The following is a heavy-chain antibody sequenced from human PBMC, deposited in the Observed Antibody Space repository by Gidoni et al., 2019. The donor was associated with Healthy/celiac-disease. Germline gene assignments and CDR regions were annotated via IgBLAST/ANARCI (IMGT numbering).Heavy chain of an antibody. J-gene: IGHJ6*04. Sequence: QVTLKESGPALVTPTQTLTLTCTFSGFSLSTSGMRVSWIRQPPGKALEWLARIDWDDDKFYSTSLKTRLTISKDTSKNQVVLTMTNMDPVDTATYYCARDVVRYSYGGYGMDVWGKGTTVTVSS. D-gene: IGHD3-9*01. CDR3: ARDVVRYSYGGYGMDV. V-gene: IGHV2-70*04. CDR1: GFSLSTSGMR. CDR2: IDWDDDK.